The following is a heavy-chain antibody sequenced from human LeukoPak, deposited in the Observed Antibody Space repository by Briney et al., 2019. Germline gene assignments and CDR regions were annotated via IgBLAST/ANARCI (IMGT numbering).Heavy chain of an antibody. V-gene: IGHV3-23*01. CDR2: ITNSGGST. Sequence: QAGGSLRLSCAASEFTFSSYSMNWVRQAPGKGLEWVSAITNSGGSTYYADSVKGRFTISRDNSKNTLYLQMNSLRAEDTAIYYCAKFNRVTTFFYGMDVWGQGTTVTVSS. CDR1: EFTFSSYS. J-gene: IGHJ6*02. D-gene: IGHD4-17*01. CDR3: AKFNRVTTFFYGMDV.